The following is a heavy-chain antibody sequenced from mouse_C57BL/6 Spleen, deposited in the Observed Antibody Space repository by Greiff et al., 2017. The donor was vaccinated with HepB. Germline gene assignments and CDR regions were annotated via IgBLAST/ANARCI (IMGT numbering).Heavy chain of an antibody. J-gene: IGHJ3*01. CDR1: GFTFSNYA. Sequence: EVMLVESGGGLVKPGGSLKLSCAASGFTFSNYAMSWVRQTPEKRLEWVATISDGGSYTYYPDNVKGRFTISRDNAKNNLYLQMSHLKSEDTAMYYCARDGASNFFAYWGQGTLVTVSA. V-gene: IGHV5-4*01. CDR3: ARDGASNFFAY. CDR2: ISDGGSYT. D-gene: IGHD2-5*01.